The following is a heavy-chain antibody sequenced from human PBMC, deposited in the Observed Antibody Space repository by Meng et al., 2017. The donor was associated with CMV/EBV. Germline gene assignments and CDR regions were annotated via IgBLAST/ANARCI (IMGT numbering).Heavy chain of an antibody. J-gene: IGHJ4*02. D-gene: IGHD1-26*01. CDR3: ARASGSLISFDY. Sequence: SETLSLTCTVSGGSVSSGSYYWSWTRQPPGKGLEWIGYIYYSGSTNYNPSLKSRVTISVDTSKNQFSLKLSSVTAADTAVYYCARASGSLISFDYWGQGTLVTVSS. CDR2: IYYSGST. CDR1: GGSVSSGSYY. V-gene: IGHV4-61*01.